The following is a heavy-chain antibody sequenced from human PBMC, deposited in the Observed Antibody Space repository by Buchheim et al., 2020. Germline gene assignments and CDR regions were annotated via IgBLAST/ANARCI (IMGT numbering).Heavy chain of an antibody. Sequence: EVQLVESGGGLVQPGGSLRLSCAASGFTFRNYEMNWVRQAPGKGLEWVSYTTSSGSTIHYADSVKGRFTISRDNAKNSLYLQMNSLRAEDTAVYYCARTPYQYYYGSGNYFLDYWGQGTL. D-gene: IGHD3-10*01. CDR2: TTSSGSTI. V-gene: IGHV3-48*03. CDR1: GFTFRNYE. J-gene: IGHJ4*02. CDR3: ARTPYQYYYGSGNYFLDY.